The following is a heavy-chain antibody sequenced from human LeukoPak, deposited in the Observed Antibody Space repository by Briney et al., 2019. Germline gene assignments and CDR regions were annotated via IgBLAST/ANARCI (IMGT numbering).Heavy chain of an antibody. CDR2: IRYDESNK. CDR1: GFTFSSYG. J-gene: IGHJ4*02. CDR3: ARGTTAFDY. D-gene: IGHD4-17*01. V-gene: IGHV3-30*02. Sequence: GGSLRLSCEASGFTFSSYGMHWVRQAPGKGLEWVAFIRYDESNKYYADSVKGRFTISRDNAKNSLYLQMNSLRAEDTAVYYCARGTTAFDYWGQGTLVTVSS.